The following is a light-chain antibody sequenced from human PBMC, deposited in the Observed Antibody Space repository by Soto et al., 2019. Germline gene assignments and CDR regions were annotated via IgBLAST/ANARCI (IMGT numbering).Light chain of an antibody. CDR1: QGISSY. Sequence: AIRMTQSPSSLSASTGGRVTITCRASQGISSYLAWYQQKPGKAPKLLIYAASTLQSGVPSRFSGSGSGIDFTLTISCLQSEDFATYYCQQYYSYPLTFGQGTKVDIK. V-gene: IGKV1-8*01. CDR2: AAS. J-gene: IGKJ1*01. CDR3: QQYYSYPLT.